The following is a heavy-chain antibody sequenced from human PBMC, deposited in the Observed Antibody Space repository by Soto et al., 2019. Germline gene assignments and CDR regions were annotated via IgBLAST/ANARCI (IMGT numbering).Heavy chain of an antibody. CDR2: IYYSGST. CDR3: ARDAVRDTWHFDY. Sequence: LETLSLTCTVSGGSISSYYWSWIRQPPGKGLEWIGYIYYSGSTNYNPSLKSRVTISVDTSKNQFSLKLSSVTAADTAVYYCARDAVRDTWHFDYWGQGTLVTVSS. J-gene: IGHJ4*02. CDR1: GGSISSYY. V-gene: IGHV4-59*01. D-gene: IGHD3-10*01.